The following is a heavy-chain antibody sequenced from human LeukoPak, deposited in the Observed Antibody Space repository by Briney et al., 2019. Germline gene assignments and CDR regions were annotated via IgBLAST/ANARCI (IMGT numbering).Heavy chain of an antibody. CDR1: GSTFSSYA. D-gene: IGHD3-16*01. Sequence: GGSLRLSCAASGSTFSSYAMSWVRQAPGKGLEWVSAISGSGGSTYYADSVKGRFTISRDNSKNTLYLQMNSLRAEDTAVYYCAEVLGPTRGECYFDYWGQGTLVTVSS. CDR3: AEVLGPTRGECYFDY. CDR2: ISGSGGST. J-gene: IGHJ4*02. V-gene: IGHV3-23*01.